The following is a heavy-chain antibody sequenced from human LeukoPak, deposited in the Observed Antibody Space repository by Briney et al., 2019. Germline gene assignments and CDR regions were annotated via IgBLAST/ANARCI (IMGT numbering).Heavy chain of an antibody. Sequence: GGSLRLSCTTSGFTFGDYTMSWFRQAPGKGLEWVGLIRSKAYGGTPEYAAPVKGRFTISRDDSKNTLYVQMNSLKIEDTAVYFCTTHDRVTYYFDCWGQGTLVSVSS. V-gene: IGHV3-49*03. CDR2: IRSKAYGGTP. D-gene: IGHD3-9*01. CDR1: GFTFGDYT. J-gene: IGHJ4*02. CDR3: TTHDRVTYYFDC.